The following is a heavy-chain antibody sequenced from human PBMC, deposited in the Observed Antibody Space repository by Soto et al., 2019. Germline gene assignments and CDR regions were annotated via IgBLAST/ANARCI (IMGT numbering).Heavy chain of an antibody. Sequence: SETLSLTCAVSGGSISNGGYSWRLIRQPPGKGLELLGYIYHSGSTYYNPSLKSRVTISIDRPKNQFSLKLSSVTAADTAVYYCARVPGPWGQGTLVTVSS. CDR3: ARVPGP. J-gene: IGHJ5*02. V-gene: IGHV4-30-2*01. CDR1: GGSISNGGYS. CDR2: IYHSGST.